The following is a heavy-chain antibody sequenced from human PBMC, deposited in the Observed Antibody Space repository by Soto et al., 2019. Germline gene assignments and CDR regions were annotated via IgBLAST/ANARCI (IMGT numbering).Heavy chain of an antibody. CDR3: ASWGFIVATNWYFDL. Sequence: EAQLVESGGGLVQPGGSLRLSCAASGFTFSSYWMSWVRQAPGKGLEGVANIKQDGNEESYVDSVKGRFTISRDNTKNSLFLQMNSLRGEDTAVYYCASWGFIVATNWYFDLWGRGTLVTVSS. CDR1: GFTFSSYW. J-gene: IGHJ2*01. D-gene: IGHD5-12*01. V-gene: IGHV3-7*01. CDR2: IKQDGNEE.